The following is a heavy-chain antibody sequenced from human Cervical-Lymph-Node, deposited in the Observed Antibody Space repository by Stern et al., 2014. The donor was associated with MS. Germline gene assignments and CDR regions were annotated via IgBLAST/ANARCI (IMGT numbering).Heavy chain of an antibody. V-gene: IGHV1-69*01. Sequence: QVQLVQSGAEVKKPGSSVKVSCKASGGTLSGYGISWVRQAPGQGLEWMGGIIPMFGTANYAQKFQGRVTITADDSTNTAYMDLSSLTSDDTAVYYCARDGDSSMLGLDVWGQGTTVTVSS. CDR2: IIPMFGTA. D-gene: IGHD4-17*01. J-gene: IGHJ6*02. CDR1: GGTLSGYG. CDR3: ARDGDSSMLGLDV.